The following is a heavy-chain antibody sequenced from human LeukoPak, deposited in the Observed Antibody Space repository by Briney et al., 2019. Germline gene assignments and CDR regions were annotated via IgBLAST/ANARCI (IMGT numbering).Heavy chain of an antibody. CDR3: ARSSGRYGYYYDSSGYFDY. CDR2: IYTSGST. CDR1: GGSISNGSYY. Sequence: SETLSLTCTVSGGSISNGSYYWSWIRQPAGKGLEWIGRIYTSGSTNYNPSLKSRVTISVDTSKNQFSLKLSSVTAADTAVYYCARSSGRYGYYYDSSGYFDYWGQGTLVTVSS. J-gene: IGHJ4*02. D-gene: IGHD3-22*01. V-gene: IGHV4-61*02.